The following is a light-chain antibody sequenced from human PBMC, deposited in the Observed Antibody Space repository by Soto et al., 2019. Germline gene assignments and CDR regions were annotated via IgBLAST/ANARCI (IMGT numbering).Light chain of an antibody. J-gene: IGKJ4*01. CDR2: KAS. CDR1: QSISSR. Sequence: DIQMTQSPSTLSASVGDRVTISCRASQSISSRLAWYQQKPGKAPNLLIYKASSLQSGVPPRFSGSESGTEFTLTISSLQPDDFATYYCQQYTSYPLTFGGGTRVEIE. V-gene: IGKV1-5*03. CDR3: QQYTSYPLT.